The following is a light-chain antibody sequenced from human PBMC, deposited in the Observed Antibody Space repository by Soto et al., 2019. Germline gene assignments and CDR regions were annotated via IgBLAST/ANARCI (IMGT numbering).Light chain of an antibody. J-gene: IGKJ3*01. V-gene: IGKV1-8*01. Sequence: AIRMTQSPSSISASTGDTVTITCRASQGVSTHLAWYQQKPGKAPKLLIYAASTLQMGVPSRFSGSGSGTDFTLTITSLQSEDFAPYYCQQYYFYAHTFGPGTKVDIK. CDR1: QGVSTH. CDR2: AAS. CDR3: QQYYFYAHT.